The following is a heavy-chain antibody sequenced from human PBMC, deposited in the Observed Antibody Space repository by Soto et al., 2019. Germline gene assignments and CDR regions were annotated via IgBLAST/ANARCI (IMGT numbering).Heavy chain of an antibody. CDR1: ASTIPSVF. CDR3: ARSVTADY. D-gene: IGHD4-4*01. Sequence: ASVQVSCEASASTIPSVFMNWLGQAPDQGLEWMGIINPSGGSTSYAQKLQGRVTMTGDTSTSTVYMELSRLRSDDTAVYYCARSVTADYWGQGTLVTVSS. V-gene: IGHV1-46*03. J-gene: IGHJ4*02. CDR2: INPSGGST.